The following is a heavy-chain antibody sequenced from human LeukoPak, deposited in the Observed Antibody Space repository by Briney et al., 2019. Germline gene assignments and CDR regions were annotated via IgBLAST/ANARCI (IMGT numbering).Heavy chain of an antibody. CDR3: ARRMRVGSIQLDTFDI. V-gene: IGHV1-8*01. CDR2: MNPNRGKI. D-gene: IGHD1-1*01. Sequence: ASVKVSCKASGYTFTSYDINWVRQATGQGLEWMGWMNPNRGKIGYAQKFLDRVTMTTNTSISTAYMELSSLRSEDTAVYYCARRMRVGSIQLDTFDIWGQGTMVTVS. J-gene: IGHJ3*02. CDR1: GYTFTSYD.